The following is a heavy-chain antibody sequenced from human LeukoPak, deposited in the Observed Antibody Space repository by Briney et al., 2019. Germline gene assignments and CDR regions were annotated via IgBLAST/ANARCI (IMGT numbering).Heavy chain of an antibody. CDR3: AKDIYAYVTNCFFDY. J-gene: IGHJ4*02. Sequence: GGSLRLSCAASGFTLSSYAMSWVRQAPGTGLEWVSGSTVGGTNTHYADSVKGRFTISRDHSKNMLYLQMNSLRAEDTAIYYCAKDIYAYVTNCFFDYWGQGTLVTVSS. D-gene: IGHD4-17*01. V-gene: IGHV3-23*01. CDR1: GFTLSSYA. CDR2: STVGGTNT.